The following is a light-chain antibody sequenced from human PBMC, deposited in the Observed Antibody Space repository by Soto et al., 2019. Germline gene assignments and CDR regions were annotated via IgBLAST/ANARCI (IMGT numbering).Light chain of an antibody. Sequence: QSVLTQPPSVSGAPGQRVTISCTGSSSNIGAGYDVHWYQQLPGTAPKLLSYGNSNRPSGVPDRFSGSKSGTSASRAITGLQAADEADYYCQSYDSSLSGSNVFGTGTKLTVL. CDR3: QSYDSSLSGSNV. J-gene: IGLJ1*01. V-gene: IGLV1-40*01. CDR1: SSNIGAGYD. CDR2: GNS.